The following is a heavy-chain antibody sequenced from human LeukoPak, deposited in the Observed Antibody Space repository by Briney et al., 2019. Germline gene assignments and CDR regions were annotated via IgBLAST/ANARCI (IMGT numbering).Heavy chain of an antibody. D-gene: IGHD2-15*01. CDR1: GFTFSSYA. V-gene: IGHV3-30*04. J-gene: IGHJ4*02. CDR2: ISYDGSNK. Sequence: QSGGSLRLSCAASGFTFSSYAMHWVRQAPGKGLEWVAVISYDGSNKYYADSVKGRFTISRDNSKNTLYLQMNSLRAEDTAVYYCAKEAGLQTYYFDYWGQGTLVTVSS. CDR3: AKEAGLQTYYFDY.